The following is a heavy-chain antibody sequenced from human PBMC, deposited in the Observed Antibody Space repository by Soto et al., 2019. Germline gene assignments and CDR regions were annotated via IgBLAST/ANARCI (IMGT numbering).Heavy chain of an antibody. CDR3: ANARGYSGYAGYYYYGMDV. CDR2: INPNSGGT. CDR1: GYTFTGYY. Sequence: ASVKVSCKASGYTFTGYYMHWVRQAPGQGLEWMGWINPNSGGTNYAQKFQGWVTMTRDTSISTAYMELSRLRSDDTAVYYCANARGYSGYAGYYYYGMDVWGQGTTVTVS. J-gene: IGHJ6*02. V-gene: IGHV1-2*04. D-gene: IGHD5-12*01.